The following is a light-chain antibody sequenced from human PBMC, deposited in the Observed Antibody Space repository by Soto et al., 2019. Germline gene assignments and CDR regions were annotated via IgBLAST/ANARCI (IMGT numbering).Light chain of an antibody. CDR2: LGS. J-gene: IGKJ1*01. CDR3: MQALQTPPS. CDR1: QSLRHSNGYNY. V-gene: IGKV2-28*01. Sequence: DIVMTQSPLSLPVTPGEPASISCRSSQSLRHSNGYNYLDWDLQKPGQSPQLLVYLGSNRASGVPDRFSGSGSGTEFTLKISRVEAEDVGVYYCMQALQTPPSFGQGTKVEIK.